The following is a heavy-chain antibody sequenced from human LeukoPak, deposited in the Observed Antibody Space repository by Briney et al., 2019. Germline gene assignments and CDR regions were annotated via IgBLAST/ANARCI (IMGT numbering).Heavy chain of an antibody. J-gene: IGHJ5*02. CDR1: GYTFTSYG. Sequence: ASVKVSCKASGYTFTSYGISWVRQAPGQGLEWMGWISAYNGNTNYAQKLQGRVTMTTDTSTSTAYMELRSLRSDDTAVYYCARISRRDGYNSRVAWFDPWGQGTLVTVSS. CDR3: ARISRRDGYNSRVAWFDP. CDR2: ISAYNGNT. V-gene: IGHV1-18*01. D-gene: IGHD5-24*01.